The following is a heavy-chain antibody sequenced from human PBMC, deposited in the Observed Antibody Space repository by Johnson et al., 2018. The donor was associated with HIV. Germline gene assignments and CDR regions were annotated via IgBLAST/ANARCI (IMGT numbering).Heavy chain of an antibody. CDR3: ARDLSGSSTVLSDAFDI. J-gene: IGHJ3*02. V-gene: IGHV3-74*01. CDR1: GFTFSNYW. D-gene: IGHD1-26*01. Sequence: EVQLVESGGGLVKPGGSLRLSCAASGFTFSNYWMPWVRQAPGKGLVWVSRINNDGSSTNYADSVKGRFSISRDNSKNTLYLQMNSLRAEDTAVYYCARDLSGSSTVLSDAFDIWGQGTMVTVSS. CDR2: INNDGSST.